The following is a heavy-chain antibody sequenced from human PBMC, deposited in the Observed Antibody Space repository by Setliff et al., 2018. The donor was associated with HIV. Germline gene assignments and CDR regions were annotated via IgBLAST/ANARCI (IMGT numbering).Heavy chain of an antibody. J-gene: IGHJ6*02. CDR1: GGSISSGHYF. D-gene: IGHD3-22*01. Sequence: SETLSLTCSGSGGSISSGHYFWSWIRQPAGKGLEWIGRISTNGGTNYNPSLKSRVTISVATSKNQFSLKLNSVTTADTAVYYCARSRTSSGYYGVTGYGMDVWGQGTTVTVSS. V-gene: IGHV4-61*02. CDR3: ARSRTSSGYYGVTGYGMDV. CDR2: ISTNGGT.